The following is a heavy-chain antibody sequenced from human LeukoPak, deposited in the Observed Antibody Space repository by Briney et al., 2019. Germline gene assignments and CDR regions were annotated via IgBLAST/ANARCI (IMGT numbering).Heavy chain of an antibody. J-gene: IGHJ6*03. CDR1: GGSISSYS. D-gene: IGHD1-1*01. Sequence: SETLSLTCTVSGGSISSYSWTWIRQPPGKRLEWIGYVYYTGSTNYNPSLKSRVTISVDTSQKQFSLKLSSVTAADTAVYYCARATGSYSYMDVWGKGTTVTVSS. CDR3: ARATGSYSYMDV. V-gene: IGHV4-59*01. CDR2: VYYTGST.